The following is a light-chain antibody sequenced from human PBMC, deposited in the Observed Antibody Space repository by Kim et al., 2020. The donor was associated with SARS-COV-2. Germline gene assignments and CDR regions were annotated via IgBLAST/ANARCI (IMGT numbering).Light chain of an antibody. CDR2: QDS. CDR1: KLGDKY. V-gene: IGLV3-1*01. CDR3: QAWDSSTARYV. Sequence: SYELTQPPSVSVSPGQTASITCSGDKLGDKYACXYQQKPGQSPVLVIYQDSKRPSGIPERFSGSNSGNTATLTISGTQAMDEADYYCQAWDSSTARYVFG. J-gene: IGLJ1*01.